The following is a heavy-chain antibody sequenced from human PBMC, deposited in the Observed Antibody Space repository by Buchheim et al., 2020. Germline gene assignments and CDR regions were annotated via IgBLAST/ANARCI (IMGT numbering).Heavy chain of an antibody. CDR2: IYYSGST. CDR1: GGSISSYY. CDR3: ARGLGSRFGYDSSGYNYYYYYGMDV. V-gene: IGHV4-59*01. J-gene: IGHJ6*02. D-gene: IGHD3-22*01. Sequence: QVQLQESGPGLVKPSETLSLTCTVSGGSISSYYWSWIRQPPGKGLEWIGYIYYSGSTNYNPSLKSRVTISVDTSKNQFSLKLSSVTAADTAVYYCARGLGSRFGYDSSGYNYYYYYGMDVWGQGTT.